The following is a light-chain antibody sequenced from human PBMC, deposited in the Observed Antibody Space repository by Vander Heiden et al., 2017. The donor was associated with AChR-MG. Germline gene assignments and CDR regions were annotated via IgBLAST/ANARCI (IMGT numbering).Light chain of an antibody. Sequence: DIVMTQYPDSLAVSLGERATVHCKSSQTVLYSSNNKNYLAWYQQKPGQPPKLLIYWASTRQSGVPDRFSGSGSGIDFTLTISSLQAEDVAVYYCQQDYSLPLTFGRGTKVEIK. CDR3: QQDYSLPLT. CDR1: QTVLYSSNNKNY. CDR2: WAS. J-gene: IGKJ1*01. V-gene: IGKV4-1*01.